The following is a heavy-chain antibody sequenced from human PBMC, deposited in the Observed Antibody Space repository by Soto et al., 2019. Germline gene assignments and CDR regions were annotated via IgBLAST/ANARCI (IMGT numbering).Heavy chain of an antibody. V-gene: IGHV4-31*03. Sequence: SETLSLTCTVSGGSISSGGYYWSWIRQHPGKGLEWIGYIYYSGSTYYNPSLKSRVTISVDTSKNQFSLKLSSVTAADTAVYYCARAPIFGGADCGGDCPGFDPWGQGTLVTVSS. CDR3: ARAPIFGGADCGGDCPGFDP. CDR1: GGSISSGGYY. D-gene: IGHD2-21*02. J-gene: IGHJ5*02. CDR2: IYYSGST.